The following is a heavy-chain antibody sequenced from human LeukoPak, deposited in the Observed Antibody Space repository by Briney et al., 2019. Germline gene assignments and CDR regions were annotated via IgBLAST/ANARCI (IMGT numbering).Heavy chain of an antibody. CDR2: IYYSGST. CDR3: ARLSVAEGWFDP. Sequence: KPSETLSLTCTVSGGSISSGGYYWSWIRQHPGKGLEWLGYIYYSGSTYYNPSLKSRVTISVDTSKNQFSLKLSSVTAADTAVYYWARLSVAEGWFDPWGQGTLVTVSS. J-gene: IGHJ5*02. CDR1: GGSISSGGYY. D-gene: IGHD2-15*01. V-gene: IGHV4-31*03.